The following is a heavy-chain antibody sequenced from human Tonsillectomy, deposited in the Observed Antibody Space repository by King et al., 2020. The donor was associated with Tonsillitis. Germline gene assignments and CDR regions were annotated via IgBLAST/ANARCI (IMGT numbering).Heavy chain of an antibody. Sequence: VQLVESGGGVVQPGRSLRLSCAASGFTFSSYGMHWVRQAPGKGLEWVAVISYDGSNKYYADSVKGRFTISRDNSKNTLYLQMNSLRAEDTAVYYCAKDGSSRWPFDSWGQGTLFTVSS. D-gene: IGHD6-13*01. CDR1: GFTFSSYG. CDR3: AKDGSSRWPFDS. V-gene: IGHV3-30*18. CDR2: ISYDGSNK. J-gene: IGHJ4*02.